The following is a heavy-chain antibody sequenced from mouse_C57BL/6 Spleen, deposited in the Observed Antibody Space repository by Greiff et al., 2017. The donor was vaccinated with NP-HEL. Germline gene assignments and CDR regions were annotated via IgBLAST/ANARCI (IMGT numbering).Heavy chain of an antibody. D-gene: IGHD2-1*01. CDR3: ASIYYGKTWFAY. CDR1: GFNIKDYY. Sequence: EVKLMESGAELVKPGASVKLSCTASGFNIKDYYMHWVKQRTEQGLEWIGRIDPEDGETKYAPKFQGKATITADTSSNTAYLQLSSLTSEDTAVYYCASIYYGKTWFAYWGQGTLVTVSA. J-gene: IGHJ3*01. V-gene: IGHV14-2*01. CDR2: IDPEDGET.